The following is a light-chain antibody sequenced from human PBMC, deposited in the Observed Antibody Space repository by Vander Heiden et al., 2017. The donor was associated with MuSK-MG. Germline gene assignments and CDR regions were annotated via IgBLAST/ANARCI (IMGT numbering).Light chain of an antibody. Sequence: QSALTQPGSVSGSPGQSITISCTGTSSDVGGYNYVSWYQQHPGTAKLLMIYDVSKWAAGVATCFSGSKSGNTASLTISGLTEEEAADYYFCSDTSSSTLVFGGGTKLTVL. CDR3: CSDTSSSTLV. J-gene: IGLJ2*01. V-gene: IGLV2-14*01. CDR1: SSDVGGYNY. CDR2: DVS.